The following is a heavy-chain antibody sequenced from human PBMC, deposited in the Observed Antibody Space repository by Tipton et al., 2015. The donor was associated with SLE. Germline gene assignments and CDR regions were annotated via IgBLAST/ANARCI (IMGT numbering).Heavy chain of an antibody. Sequence: TLSLTCTVSGGSISSYYWSWIRQPPGKGLEWIGYIYYSGSTNYNPSLKSRVTISVDTSKNQFSLKLSSVTAADTAVYYCARPDGSGSYYLLRYWGQGTLVTVSS. CDR3: ARPDGSGSYYLLRY. D-gene: IGHD3-10*01. CDR1: GGSISSYY. V-gene: IGHV4-59*08. J-gene: IGHJ4*02. CDR2: IYYSGST.